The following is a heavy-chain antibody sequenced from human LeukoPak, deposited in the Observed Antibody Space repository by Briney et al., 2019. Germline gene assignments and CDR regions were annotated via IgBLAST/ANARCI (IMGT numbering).Heavy chain of an antibody. J-gene: IGHJ4*02. V-gene: IGHV4-31*03. D-gene: IGHD3/OR15-3a*01. CDR3: ARGQRGLPY. CDR2: ISYSGST. CDR1: GGSISSGGYY. Sequence: SQTLSLTCTVSGGSISSGGYYWSWIRQPPGKGLEWIGYISYSGSTDYNPSLKSRVTISIDTSRNQFSLKLSSVTAADTALYYCARGQRGLPYWGQGTLVTVSS.